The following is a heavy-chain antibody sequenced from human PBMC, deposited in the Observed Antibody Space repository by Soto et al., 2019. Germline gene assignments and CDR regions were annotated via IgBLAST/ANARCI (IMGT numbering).Heavy chain of an antibody. V-gene: IGHV3-53*01. CDR3: ASPGPTSTYYYYYGMDV. CDR1: GFTVSSNY. J-gene: IGHJ6*02. D-gene: IGHD3-10*01. CDR2: IYSGGST. Sequence: PGGSLRLSCAASGFTVSSNYMSWVRQAPGKGLEWVSVIYSGGSTYYADSVKGRFTISRDNSKNTLYLQMNSLRAEDTAVYYCASPGPTSTYYYYYGMDVWGQGTTVTVSS.